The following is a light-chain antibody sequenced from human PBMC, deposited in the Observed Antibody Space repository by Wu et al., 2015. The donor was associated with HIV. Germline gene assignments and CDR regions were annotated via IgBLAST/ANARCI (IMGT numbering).Light chain of an antibody. CDR1: QSVGSTN. Sequence: EIVLTQSPGTLSLSPGERATLSCRASQSVGSTNLAWYQQSPGQAPRLLIYGASSRATGIPDRFSGSGSGTDFTLTISRLQPEDFAVYICQQYNEWPAFGQGTKVEVK. V-gene: IGKV3-20*01. CDR2: GAS. CDR3: QQYNEWPA. J-gene: IGKJ1*01.